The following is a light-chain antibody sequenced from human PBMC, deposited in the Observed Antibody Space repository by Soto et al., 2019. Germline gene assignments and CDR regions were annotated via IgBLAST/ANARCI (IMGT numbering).Light chain of an antibody. CDR2: EGS. CDR3: CSYAGSSISPYV. CDR1: SSDFGSHNL. V-gene: IGLV2-23*01. Sequence: QSVLTQPASVSGSPGQSIAISCTGTSSDFGSHNLVSWYQQHPGKAPKLMIYEGSKRPSGVSDRFSGSKSGNTASLTISGLQAEDEADYYCCSYAGSSISPYVFGAGTQLTVL. J-gene: IGLJ7*01.